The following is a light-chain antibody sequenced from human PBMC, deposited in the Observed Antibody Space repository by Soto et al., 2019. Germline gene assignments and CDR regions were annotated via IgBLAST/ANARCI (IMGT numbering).Light chain of an antibody. CDR3: QQYGNSWS. CDR2: AAS. V-gene: IGKV3-20*01. CDR1: QSVRNNY. Sequence: EIVLTQSPGTLSFSPGERATLSCRASQSVRNNYLAWYQHIPGHAPRVLIYAASNRATGIPDRFSGSGSGTDFTLTISRLEPEDSAVYYCQQYGNSWSFGQGTKVEIK. J-gene: IGKJ1*01.